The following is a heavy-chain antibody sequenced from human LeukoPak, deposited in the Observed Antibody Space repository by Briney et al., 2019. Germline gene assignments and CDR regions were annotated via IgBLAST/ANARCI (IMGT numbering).Heavy chain of an antibody. CDR1: GFTFSSYW. Sequence: GGSLRLSCAASGFTFSSYWMSWVRQAPGKGLEWVANIKQDGSEKYYVDSMKGRFTISRDNAKNSLYLQMNSLRAEDTAVYYCARDPYAYDILTGRLWGQGTLVTVSS. CDR3: ARDPYAYDILTGRL. CDR2: IKQDGSEK. D-gene: IGHD3-9*01. J-gene: IGHJ4*02. V-gene: IGHV3-7*01.